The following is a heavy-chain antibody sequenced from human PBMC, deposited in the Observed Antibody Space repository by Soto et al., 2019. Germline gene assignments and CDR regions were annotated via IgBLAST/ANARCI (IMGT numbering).Heavy chain of an antibody. CDR2: IYYSGST. CDR3: ARGEKTGTTWYYGRDV. J-gene: IGHJ6*02. CDR1: GVSVSSGSYY. D-gene: IGHD1-7*01. Sequence: SETLSLTCPVSGVSVSSGSYYWSWLRQPPGKGLEWIGYIYYSGSTNYNPSLKSRVTISVDTSKNQFSLKLSSVTAADTAVYYRARGEKTGTTWYYGRDVWGQGTRVTVSS. V-gene: IGHV4-61*01.